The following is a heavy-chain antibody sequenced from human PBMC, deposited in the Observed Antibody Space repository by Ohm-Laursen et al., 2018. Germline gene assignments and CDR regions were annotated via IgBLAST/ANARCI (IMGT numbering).Heavy chain of an antibody. CDR1: GYTFTSYD. J-gene: IGHJ5*02. D-gene: IGHD3-3*01. CDR2: MNPNSGNT. CDR3: ARRGDDFWSGYYENWFDP. Sequence: GASVKVSCKASGYTFTSYDINWVRQATGQGLEWMGWMNPNSGNTGYAQKFQGRVTMTRNTSISTAYMELSSLRSEDTAVYYCARRGDDFWSGYYENWFDPWGQGTLVTVSS. V-gene: IGHV1-8*01.